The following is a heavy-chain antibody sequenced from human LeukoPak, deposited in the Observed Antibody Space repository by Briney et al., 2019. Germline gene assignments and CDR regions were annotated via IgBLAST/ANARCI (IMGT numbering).Heavy chain of an antibody. V-gene: IGHV3-30-3*01. Sequence: HPGGSLRLSCSASGFTFSSYAMHWVRQAPGKGLEWVAVISYDGSNKYYADSVKGRFTISRDNSKNTLYVQMNSLRAEDTAVYYCAREERSDWYVGYFDYWGQGTLVTVSS. D-gene: IGHD6-13*01. CDR3: AREERSDWYVGYFDY. J-gene: IGHJ4*02. CDR2: ISYDGSNK. CDR1: GFTFSSYA.